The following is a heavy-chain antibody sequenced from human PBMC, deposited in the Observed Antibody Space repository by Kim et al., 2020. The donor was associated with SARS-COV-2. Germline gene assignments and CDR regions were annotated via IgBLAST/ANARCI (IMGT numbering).Heavy chain of an antibody. CDR1: SGSVSSYF. CDR3: ARQEYTVMVRGVVTWFDP. D-gene: IGHD3-10*01. Sequence: SETLSLTCSVSSGSVSSYFWSWIRQPPGKGLEWIGYIYKSGTTNYNPSLKSRVTMSIDTSKNQLSLKVNSVTAADTAVYYFARQEYTVMVRGVVTWFDPWGQGALITVSS. V-gene: IGHV4-59*08. CDR2: IYKSGTT. J-gene: IGHJ5*02.